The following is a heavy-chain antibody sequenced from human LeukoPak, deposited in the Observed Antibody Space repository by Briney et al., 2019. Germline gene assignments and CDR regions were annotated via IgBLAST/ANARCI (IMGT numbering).Heavy chain of an antibody. D-gene: IGHD3-10*01. Sequence: ASVKVSCKASGYTFTGYYMHWVRQAPGQGLEWMGWINPNSGGTNYAQKFQGRVTMTRDTSISTAYMELSRLRSDDTAVYYCARDRGDYYGSGSYLDPWGQGTLVTVSS. V-gene: IGHV1-2*02. CDR1: GYTFTGYY. CDR2: INPNSGGT. J-gene: IGHJ5*02. CDR3: ARDRGDYYGSGSYLDP.